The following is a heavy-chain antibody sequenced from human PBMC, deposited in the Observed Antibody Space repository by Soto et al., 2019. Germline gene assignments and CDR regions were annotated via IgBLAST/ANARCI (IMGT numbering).Heavy chain of an antibody. V-gene: IGHV1-46*01. D-gene: IGHD7-27*01. CDR2: INPSGGST. CDR1: GYTFTSYY. CDR3: ARVRTDWGSTDY. Sequence: QVQLVQSGAEVKKPGASVKVSCKASGYTFTSYYMHWVRQAPGQGLEWMGIINPSGGSTSYAQKFQRRVTMTRDTATSTDYMELSSLRSEDTAVYYCARVRTDWGSTDYWGQGTLVTVSS. J-gene: IGHJ4*02.